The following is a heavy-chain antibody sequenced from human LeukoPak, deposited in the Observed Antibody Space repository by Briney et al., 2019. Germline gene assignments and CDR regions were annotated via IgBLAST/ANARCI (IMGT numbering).Heavy chain of an antibody. Sequence: PGGSLRLSCAASGFTFSDYYMSWVRQAPGKGLEWVSYISGSSGYTKYADSVKGRFTISRGNAKNSLYLQVNSLRAEDTAVYYCARGTRTTAYFDYWGQGTLVTVSS. J-gene: IGHJ4*02. V-gene: IGHV3-11*06. CDR3: ARGTRTTAYFDY. CDR1: GFTFSDYY. D-gene: IGHD1-1*01. CDR2: ISGSSGYT.